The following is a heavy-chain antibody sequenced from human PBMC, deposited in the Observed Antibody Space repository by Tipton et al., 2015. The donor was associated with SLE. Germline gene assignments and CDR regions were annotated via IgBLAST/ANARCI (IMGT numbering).Heavy chain of an antibody. CDR2: IRYDGSDK. D-gene: IGHD3-10*01. J-gene: IGHJ4*02. CDR3: ARDDRGINGEY. V-gene: IGHV3-30*02. Sequence: SLRLSCAASGFTFSSYSMHWVRQAPGKGLEGVAFIRYDGSDKFYADSVKGRFTISRDNSKNTLYLQMNSLRSENTAVYYCARDDRGINGEYWGQGTLVPVSS. CDR1: GFTFSSYS.